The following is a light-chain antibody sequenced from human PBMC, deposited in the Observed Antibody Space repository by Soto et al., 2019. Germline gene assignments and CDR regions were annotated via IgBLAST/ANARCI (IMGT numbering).Light chain of an antibody. Sequence: EIVLTQSPATLSLSPGERATLSCRASHSLSTYLAWYQQKPGQAPRLLIYDASNRAAGIPARFSGSGSGTDFTLTISSLEPEDFAVYYCQQRGNWITFGQGSRLEIK. CDR2: DAS. CDR3: QQRGNWIT. V-gene: IGKV3-11*01. CDR1: HSLSTY. J-gene: IGKJ5*01.